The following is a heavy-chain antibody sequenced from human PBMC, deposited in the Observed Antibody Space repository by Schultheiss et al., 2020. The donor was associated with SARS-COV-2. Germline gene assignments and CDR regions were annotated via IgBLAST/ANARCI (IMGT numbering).Heavy chain of an antibody. D-gene: IGHD1-20*01. V-gene: IGHV1-46*01. J-gene: IGHJ3*02. Sequence: ASVKVSCKASGYTFTGYYMHWVRQAPGQGLEWMGIINPSGGSTSYAQKFQGRVTMTRDTSTSTAYMELRSLRSDDTAVYYCAREALSIAGTLSRFAFDIWGQGTMVTVSS. CDR1: GYTFTGYY. CDR3: AREALSIAGTLSRFAFDI. CDR2: INPSGGST.